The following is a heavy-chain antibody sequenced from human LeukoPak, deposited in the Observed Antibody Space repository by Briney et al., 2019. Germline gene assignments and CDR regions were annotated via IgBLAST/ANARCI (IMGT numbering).Heavy chain of an antibody. V-gene: IGHV1-8*01. D-gene: IGHD3-22*01. Sequence: ASVKVSCKASGYTFTSYDINWVRQATGQGLEWMGWMNPNSGNTGYAQKFQGRVTMTRNTSISTAYMELSSLRSEDTAVYYCATVTTTGAFYYYYMDVWGKGTTVTVSS. J-gene: IGHJ6*03. CDR2: MNPNSGNT. CDR3: ATVTTTGAFYYYYMDV. CDR1: GYTFTSYD.